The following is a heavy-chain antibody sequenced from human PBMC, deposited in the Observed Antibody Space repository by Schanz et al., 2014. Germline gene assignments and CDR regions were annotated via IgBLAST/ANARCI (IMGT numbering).Heavy chain of an antibody. J-gene: IGHJ4*02. CDR3: TKWANEGGGGYCHFDL. D-gene: IGHD2-21*01. V-gene: IGHV3-33*08. CDR1: GFTFSTYW. CDR2: IYYDGGLR. Sequence: VQLVESGGGLVKPGESLRLSCAASGFTFSTYWMSWVRQAPGKGLEWVAVIYYDGGLRFFADSVRGRVTISRDNSNNMVYLQMNSLRAEDTAIYYCTKWANEGGGGYCHFDLWGQGTLVTVSS.